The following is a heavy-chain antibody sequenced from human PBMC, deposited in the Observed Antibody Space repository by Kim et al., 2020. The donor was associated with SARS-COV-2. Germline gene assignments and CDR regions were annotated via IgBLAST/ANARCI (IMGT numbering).Heavy chain of an antibody. Sequence: GGSLRLSCAASGFTFSSYGMHWVRQAPGKGLEWVAVISYDGSNKYYADSVKGRFTISRDNSKNTLYLQMNSLRAEDTAVYYCAKEKPYYWVQETLDTVPS. CDR2: ISYDGSNK. V-gene: IGHV3-30*18. J-gene: IGHJ4*02. CDR3: AKEKPYY. CDR1: GFTFSSYG.